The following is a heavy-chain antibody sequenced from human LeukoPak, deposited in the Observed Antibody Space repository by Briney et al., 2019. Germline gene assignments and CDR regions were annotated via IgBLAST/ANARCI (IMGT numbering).Heavy chain of an antibody. CDR2: IYYSGST. J-gene: IGHJ4*02. CDR1: GGSISSSSYY. V-gene: IGHV4-39*07. Sequence: SETLSLTCTVSGGSISSSSYYWGWIRQPPGKGLEWIGSIYYSGSTYYNPSLKSRVTISVDTSKNQFSLKLSSVTAADTAVYYCASRPVRGYDSSGYYANFDYWGQGTLVTVSS. D-gene: IGHD3-22*01. CDR3: ASRPVRGYDSSGYYANFDY.